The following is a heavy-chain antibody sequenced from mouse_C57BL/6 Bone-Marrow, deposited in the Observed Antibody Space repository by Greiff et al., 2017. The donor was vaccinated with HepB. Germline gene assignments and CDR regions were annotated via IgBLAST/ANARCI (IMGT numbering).Heavy chain of an antibody. CDR1: GYTFTSYW. D-gene: IGHD2-4*01. J-gene: IGHJ4*01. Sequence: QVQLKQPGAELVKPGASVKVSCKASGYTFTSYWMHWVKQRPGQGLEWIGRIHPSDSDTNYNQKFKGKATLTVDKSSSTAYMQLSSLTSEDSAVYYCAIVYDYDGYYYAMDYWGQGTSVTVSS. CDR3: AIVYDYDGYYYAMDY. V-gene: IGHV1-74*01. CDR2: IHPSDSDT.